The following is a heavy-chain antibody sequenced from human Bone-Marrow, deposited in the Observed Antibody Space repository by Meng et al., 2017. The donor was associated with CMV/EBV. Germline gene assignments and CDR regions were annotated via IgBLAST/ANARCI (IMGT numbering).Heavy chain of an antibody. V-gene: IGHV3-30*02. CDR3: AKVGSSTWFPDY. J-gene: IGHJ4*02. D-gene: IGHD6-13*01. CDR1: GFTFTIYW. Sequence: GESLKISCASSGFTFTIYWVTWVRQAPGKGLEWVAFIRYDGYSEYYVDSVKGRFTISRDNSKNTLYLQMNSLRAEDTAVYYCAKVGSSTWFPDYWGQGTLVTVSS. CDR2: IRYDGYSE.